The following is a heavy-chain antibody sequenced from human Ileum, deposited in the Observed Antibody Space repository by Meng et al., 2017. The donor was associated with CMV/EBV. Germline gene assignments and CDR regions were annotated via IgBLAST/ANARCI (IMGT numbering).Heavy chain of an antibody. D-gene: IGHD3-9*01. CDR2: VYSGGSTT. J-gene: IGHJ6*02. V-gene: IGHV3-23*03. CDR1: GFIFSSYV. Sequence: GESLKISCAASGFIFSSYVMSWVRQAPGKGLEWVSAVYSGGSTTFYAASVRGRFTISRDNSKSTLFLQLNSLRAEDTAVYYCARGPFDIFYYYYGLDVWGQGNTVNIAS. CDR3: ARGPFDIFYYYYGLDV.